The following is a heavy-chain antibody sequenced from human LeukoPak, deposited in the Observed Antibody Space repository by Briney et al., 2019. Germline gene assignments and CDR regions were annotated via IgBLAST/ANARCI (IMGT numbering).Heavy chain of an antibody. CDR3: VKRLRSYCSSLCDY. D-gene: IGHD1-26*01. CDR1: GFTFSNYA. Sequence: GGSLRLSCVASGFTFSNYAMNWVRQAPGEGLEWVSVISGGGETSYYADSVKGRFTISRDNSKNTIYLQMHSLGAEDTAVYYCVKRLRSYCSSLCDYWGQGSLVTVSS. CDR2: ISGGGETS. V-gene: IGHV3-23*01. J-gene: IGHJ4*02.